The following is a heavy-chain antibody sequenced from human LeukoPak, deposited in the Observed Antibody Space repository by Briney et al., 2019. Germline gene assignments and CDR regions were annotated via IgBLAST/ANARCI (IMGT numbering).Heavy chain of an antibody. V-gene: IGHV4-38-2*02. J-gene: IGHJ4*02. CDR3: ASTGERHISDY. CDR2: IYHSGST. Sequence: SETLSLTCTVSGYSISSGYYWGWTRQPPGKGLEWIGSIYHSGSTYYNPSLKSRVTISVDTSKNQFSLKLSSVTAADTAVYYCASTGERHISDYWGQGTLVTVSS. D-gene: IGHD1-1*01. CDR1: GYSISSGYY.